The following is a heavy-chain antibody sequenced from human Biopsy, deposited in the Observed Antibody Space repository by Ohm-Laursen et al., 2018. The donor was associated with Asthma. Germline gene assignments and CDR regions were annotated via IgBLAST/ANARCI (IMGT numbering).Heavy chain of an antibody. CDR2: IKHDGSEK. CDR3: ARTFHFWSPYHAEHYQL. V-gene: IGHV3-7*01. Sequence: SLRLSCSASGFTFGDYWMSWVRQAPGKGLEWVANIKHDGSEKNYVDSLKGRFTISRDNAKNSLYLQMNSLRAEDTAVYYCARTFHFWSPYHAEHYQLWGQGTLVTVSS. J-gene: IGHJ1*01. CDR1: GFTFGDYW. D-gene: IGHD3-3*02.